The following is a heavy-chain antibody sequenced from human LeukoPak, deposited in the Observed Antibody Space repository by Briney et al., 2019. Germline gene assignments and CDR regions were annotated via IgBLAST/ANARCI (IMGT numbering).Heavy chain of an antibody. CDR1: GGTFSSYA. Sequence: SVKVSCKASGGTFSSYAISWVRQAPGQGLEWMGGIIPIFGTANYAQKFQGRVTITTDESTSTAYMELSSLRSEDTAVYYCAGQNDYGDSKDYWGQGTLVTVSS. CDR3: AGQNDYGDSKDY. CDR2: IIPIFGTA. V-gene: IGHV1-69*05. J-gene: IGHJ4*02. D-gene: IGHD4-17*01.